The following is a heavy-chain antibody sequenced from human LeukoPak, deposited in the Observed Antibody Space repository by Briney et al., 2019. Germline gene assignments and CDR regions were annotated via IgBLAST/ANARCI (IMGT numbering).Heavy chain of an antibody. D-gene: IGHD6-6*01. V-gene: IGHV3-23*01. CDR1: GFTFSSYA. CDR3: AKVWGSSSLYYYYMDV. J-gene: IGHJ6*03. CDR2: ISGSGGST. Sequence: GGSLRLSCAASGFTFSSYAMSWVRQAPGKGREWVSAISGSGGSTYYADSVKGRFTISRDNSKNTLYLQMNSLRAEDTAVYYCAKVWGSSSLYYYYMDVWGKGTTVTVSS.